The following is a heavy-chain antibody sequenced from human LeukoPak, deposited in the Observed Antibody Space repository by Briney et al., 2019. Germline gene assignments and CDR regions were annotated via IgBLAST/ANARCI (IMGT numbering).Heavy chain of an antibody. CDR2: INPDSGET. Sequence: GASVKVSCKTSGHTFTDYYIHWVRQAPGQGLEWMGWINPDSGETKSAKKFQGRVTTTGDTSISTAYMELSRVTSDDTAVYYCARDRDYSKTERGFDYWGQGTLVTVSS. J-gene: IGHJ4*02. CDR3: ARDRDYSKTERGFDY. CDR1: GHTFTDYY. D-gene: IGHD4-11*01. V-gene: IGHV1-2*02.